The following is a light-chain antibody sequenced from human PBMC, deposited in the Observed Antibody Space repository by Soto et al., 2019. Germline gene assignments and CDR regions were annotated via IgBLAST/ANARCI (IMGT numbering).Light chain of an antibody. V-gene: IGKV3-15*01. Sequence: EKLMSQSPATLSVSPGERVTLSCRASQNIHNHMSWFLQKPGQTPRLLIYDAIIRAADVPARFSGSWSGTEFTLSINSLQSEDFAVYYSHQYAAWPLTFGGGTKVDIK. CDR3: HQYAAWPLT. J-gene: IGKJ4*02. CDR2: DAI. CDR1: QNIHNH.